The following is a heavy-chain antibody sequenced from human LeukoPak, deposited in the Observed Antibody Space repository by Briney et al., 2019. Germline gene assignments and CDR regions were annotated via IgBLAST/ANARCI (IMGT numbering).Heavy chain of an antibody. CDR2: IYYSGST. Sequence: PSETLSLTCTVSGGSISSSSYYWGWIRQPPGKGLEWIGSIYYSGSTYYNPSLKSRVTISVDTSKNQFSLKLSSVAAADTAVYYCARHRFGDTAMVTADFDYWGQGTLVTVSS. D-gene: IGHD5-18*01. CDR3: ARHRFGDTAMVTADFDY. CDR1: GGSISSSSYY. J-gene: IGHJ4*02. V-gene: IGHV4-39*01.